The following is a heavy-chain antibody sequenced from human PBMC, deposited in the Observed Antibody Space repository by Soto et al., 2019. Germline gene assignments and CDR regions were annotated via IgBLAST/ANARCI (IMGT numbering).Heavy chain of an antibody. CDR1: GFTFSNAL. V-gene: IGHV3-15*01. CDR3: TTGGIGYYDSSGPITRYCYFDL. CDR2: IKSKTDGGKT. Sequence: PGGSLRLSCAASGFTFSNALMSWVRQAPGNGLEWVGRIKSKTDGGKTDYAAPVKGRFTISRDDSKNTLYLQMNSLKTEDTAVYYCTTGGIGYYDSSGPITRYCYFDLWGRGTLITVSS. D-gene: IGHD3-22*01. J-gene: IGHJ2*01.